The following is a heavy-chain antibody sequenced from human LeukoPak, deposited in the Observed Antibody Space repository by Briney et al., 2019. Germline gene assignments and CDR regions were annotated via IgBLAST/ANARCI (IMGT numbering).Heavy chain of an antibody. CDR3: AKERYYYGSGSLSYYFDY. CDR2: ISGSGGST. Sequence: GGSLRLSCAASGFTFSSYAMSWVRQAPGKGLEWVSAISGSGGSTYYADPVKGRFTISRDNSKNTLYLQMNSLRAEDTAVYYCAKERYYYGSGSLSYYFDYWGQGTLVTVSS. V-gene: IGHV3-23*01. CDR1: GFTFSSYA. J-gene: IGHJ4*02. D-gene: IGHD3-10*01.